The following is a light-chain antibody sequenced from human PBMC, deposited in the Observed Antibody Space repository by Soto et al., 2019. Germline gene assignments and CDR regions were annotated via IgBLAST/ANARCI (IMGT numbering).Light chain of an antibody. CDR3: SSWVTDNTVV. CDR2: EVT. Sequence: QSVLIQPASVSGSPGQSITISCTVTSNDVGGHNSVCWYQQHPGKVPKLLIYEVTNRPSGVSYRFSGSKSGSTASLTISGLQAEDEGDYYCSSWVTDNTVVFGGGTKVTVL. V-gene: IGLV2-14*01. J-gene: IGLJ3*02. CDR1: SNDVGGHNS.